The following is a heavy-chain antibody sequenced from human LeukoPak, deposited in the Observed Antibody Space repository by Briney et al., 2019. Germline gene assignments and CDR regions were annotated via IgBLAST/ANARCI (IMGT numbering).Heavy chain of an antibody. D-gene: IGHD6-6*01. Sequence: NRGESPKISCKGSGYSFINYWIAWVRQMPGKGLEWIGIIYPDDSDARYSPSFQGQVTFSVDKSTNTAFLQWNTLRASDTAMYYCARRDKPDYRRSSSTFNWFDPWGQGTLVIVSS. CDR3: ARRDKPDYRRSSSTFNWFDP. CDR2: IYPDDSDA. CDR1: GYSFINYW. J-gene: IGHJ5*02. V-gene: IGHV5-51*01.